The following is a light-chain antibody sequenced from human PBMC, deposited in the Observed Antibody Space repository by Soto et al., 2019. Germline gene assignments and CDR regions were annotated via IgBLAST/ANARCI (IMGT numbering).Light chain of an antibody. J-gene: IGKJ4*01. Sequence: EIVVTQSPGTLSLTPGERATLSCRASQSVSSSYLAWYQQKPGKAPRLLIYGASSRSTGIPDRFSGSGSGTDFTLTSSRLEPEDFAVYYCQQYGSSPLTFGGGNKVEIK. CDR2: GAS. CDR3: QQYGSSPLT. V-gene: IGKV3-20*01. CDR1: QSVSSSY.